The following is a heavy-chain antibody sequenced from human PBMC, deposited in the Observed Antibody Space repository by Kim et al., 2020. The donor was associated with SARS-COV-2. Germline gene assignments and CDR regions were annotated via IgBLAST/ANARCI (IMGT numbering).Heavy chain of an antibody. CDR1: GGSISSYY. D-gene: IGHD6-19*01. Sequence: SETLSLTCTVSGGSISSYYWSWIRQPPGKGLEWIGYIYYSGSTNYNPSLKSRVTISVDTSKNQFSLKLSSVTAADTAVYYCARVSGYSSGWYSYWGQGT. V-gene: IGHV4-59*01. CDR3: ARVSGYSSGWYSY. J-gene: IGHJ4*02. CDR2: IYYSGST.